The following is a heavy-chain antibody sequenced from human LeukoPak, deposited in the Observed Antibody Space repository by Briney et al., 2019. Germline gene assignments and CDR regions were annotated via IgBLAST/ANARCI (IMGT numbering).Heavy chain of an antibody. Sequence: ASVKVSCKASGGTFSSYAISWVRQAPGQGLEWMGIVNPSGGSTSYAQKFQGRVTMTRDMSTSTVYMELSSLRSEDTAVYYCARGLVVATINYYMDVWGKGTTVTVSS. V-gene: IGHV1-46*01. CDR3: ARGLVVATINYYMDV. CDR1: GGTFSSYA. J-gene: IGHJ6*03. D-gene: IGHD5-12*01. CDR2: VNPSGGST.